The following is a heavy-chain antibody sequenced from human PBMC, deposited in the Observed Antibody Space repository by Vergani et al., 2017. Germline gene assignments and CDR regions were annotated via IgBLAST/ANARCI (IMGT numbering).Heavy chain of an antibody. V-gene: IGHV4-61*02. Sequence: QVQLQESGPGLVKPSQTLSLTCTVSGSSINSHNYYWSWIRQPAGKGLEWIGRIHTSGSTNYNPSLKIRVTMSEDTSKNQFSLNLTSVTAAATAVYFCARGSCLGGSCYKPLFDYGGQGILVTVSS. CDR2: IHTSGST. J-gene: IGHJ4*02. CDR3: ARGSCLGGSCYKPLFDY. CDR1: GSSINSHNYY. D-gene: IGHD2-15*01.